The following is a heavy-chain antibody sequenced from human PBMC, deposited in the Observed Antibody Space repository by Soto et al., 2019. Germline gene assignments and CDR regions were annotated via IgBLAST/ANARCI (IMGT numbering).Heavy chain of an antibody. V-gene: IGHV1-46*01. CDR1: GYTFTTYY. CDR2: INPSDGST. CDR3: ARASTYYYDSSGSAPGL. Sequence: ASVKVSCKTSGYTFTTYYMHWVRQAPGQGLEWMGVINPSDGSTYSAQKFQGRVTMTRDTSTSTVYLELSSLRAEDSAMYYCARASTYYYDSSGSAPGLWGQGTLVTVSS. J-gene: IGHJ4*02. D-gene: IGHD3-22*01.